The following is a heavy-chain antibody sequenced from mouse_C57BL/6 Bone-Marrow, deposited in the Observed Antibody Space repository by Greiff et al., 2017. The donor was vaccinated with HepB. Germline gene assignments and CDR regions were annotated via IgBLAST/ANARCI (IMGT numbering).Heavy chain of an antibody. CDR1: GYTFTSYW. CDR3: ARYDYGSSFDY. Sequence: QVQLQQPGAELVMPGASVKLSCKASGYTFTSYWVHWVKQRPGQGLEWIGEIDPSDSYTNYNQKFKGKSTLTVDKSSSTAYMQLSILTSEDSAVYYCARYDYGSSFDYWGQGTTLTVSS. J-gene: IGHJ2*01. CDR2: IDPSDSYT. V-gene: IGHV1-69*01. D-gene: IGHD1-1*01.